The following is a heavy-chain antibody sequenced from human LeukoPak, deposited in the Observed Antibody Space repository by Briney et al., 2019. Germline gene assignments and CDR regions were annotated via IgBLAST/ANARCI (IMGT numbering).Heavy chain of an antibody. V-gene: IGHV3-20*04. D-gene: IGHD2-2*01. CDR1: GFTFDDYG. Sequence: GGSLRFSCAASGFTFDDYGMSWVRQAPGKGLEWVSGINWNGGSTGYADSVKGRFTISRDNAKNSLYLQMNSLRAEDTALYYCARAPRYQLPYYFDYWGQGTLVTVSS. J-gene: IGHJ4*02. CDR3: ARAPRYQLPYYFDY. CDR2: INWNGGST.